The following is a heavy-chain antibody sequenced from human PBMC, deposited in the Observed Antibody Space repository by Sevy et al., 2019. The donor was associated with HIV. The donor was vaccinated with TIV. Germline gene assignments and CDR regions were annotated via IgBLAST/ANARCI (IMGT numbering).Heavy chain of an antibody. D-gene: IGHD2-15*01. CDR2: IKQDGSEK. Sequence: GGSLRLSCAGSGFTFESYWMNWVRQAPGKGLEWVANIKQDGSEKNYVDSEKGRFSVSRDNAKNSLYLQMNSLSAEDTAVYYCARDPLLTYCSGGSCSGPNWFDPWGQGTLVTVSS. J-gene: IGHJ5*02. CDR1: GFTFESYW. V-gene: IGHV3-7*01. CDR3: ARDPLLTYCSGGSCSGPNWFDP.